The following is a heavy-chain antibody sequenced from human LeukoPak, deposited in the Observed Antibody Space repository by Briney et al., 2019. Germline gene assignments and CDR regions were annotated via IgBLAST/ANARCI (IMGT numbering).Heavy chain of an antibody. CDR3: ARSMASDI. D-gene: IGHD6-6*01. Sequence: GGSLRLSCAASGFTFSNYGMSWVRQAPRKGLEWVSSVSNSGSSTYYADSVKGRFTISRDNSKNAIYLQMNSLRAEVTAVYYCARSMASDIWGQGTMVTVSS. V-gene: IGHV3-23*01. CDR1: GFTFSNYG. CDR2: VSNSGSST. J-gene: IGHJ3*02.